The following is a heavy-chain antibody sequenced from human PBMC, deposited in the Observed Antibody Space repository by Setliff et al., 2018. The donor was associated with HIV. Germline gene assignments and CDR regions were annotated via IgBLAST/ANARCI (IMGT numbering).Heavy chain of an antibody. V-gene: IGHV4-34*01. CDR2: INDNGST. CDR3: ARRSLVGATVDY. D-gene: IGHD1-26*01. J-gene: IGHJ4*02. Sequence: SETLSLTCAVYGGSFSGYYWSWIRQPPGKGLEWIGEINDNGSTNYNPSLKSRVTISVDTSKNQFSLKLSSVTASDTAVYYCARRSLVGATVDYWGQGTLVTVSS. CDR1: GGSFSGYY.